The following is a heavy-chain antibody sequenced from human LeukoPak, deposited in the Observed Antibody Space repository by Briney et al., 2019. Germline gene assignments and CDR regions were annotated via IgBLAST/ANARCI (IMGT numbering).Heavy chain of an antibody. CDR1: GGSISSYY. J-gene: IGHJ6*02. V-gene: IGHV4-4*07. CDR3: ARDGGGDSSGYAYSYYYGMDV. Sequence: SGPTLVKPSETLSLTCTVSGGSISSYYWSWIRQPAGKGLEWIGRIYTSGSTNYNPSLKSRVTMSVDTSKNQFSLKLSSVTAADTAVYYCARDGGGDSSGYAYSYYYGMDVWGQGTTVTVSS. CDR2: IYTSGST. D-gene: IGHD3-22*01.